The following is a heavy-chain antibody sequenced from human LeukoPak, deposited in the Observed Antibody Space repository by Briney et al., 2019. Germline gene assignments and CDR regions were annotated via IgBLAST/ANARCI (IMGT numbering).Heavy chain of an antibody. CDR3: AKGEYLFDY. CDR1: GFTFSSYA. CDR2: ISSTT. V-gene: IGHV3-23*01. D-gene: IGHD2/OR15-2a*01. J-gene: IGHJ4*01. Sequence: PGGSLRLSCAASGFTFSSYAMSWVRQAPGKGLEWVSAISSTTYYADSVTGRFTISRDNSKNTLYLQMNSLSAEDTAVYYCAKGEYLFDYWGQGTLVTVSS.